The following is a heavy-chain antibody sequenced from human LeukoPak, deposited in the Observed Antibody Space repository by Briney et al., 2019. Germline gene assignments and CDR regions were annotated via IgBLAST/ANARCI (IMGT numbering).Heavy chain of an antibody. V-gene: IGHV3-21*01. Sequence: GGSLRLSCAASGFTFSSYSMNWVRQAPGKGLEWVSSISSSSSYIYYADSVKGRFTISRDNSKNTLYLQMNSLRAEDTAVYYCARVSAGVIGMKDVFDIWGQGTMVTVSS. CDR3: ARVSAGVIGMKDVFDI. D-gene: IGHD3-16*02. J-gene: IGHJ3*02. CDR1: GFTFSSYS. CDR2: ISSSSSYI.